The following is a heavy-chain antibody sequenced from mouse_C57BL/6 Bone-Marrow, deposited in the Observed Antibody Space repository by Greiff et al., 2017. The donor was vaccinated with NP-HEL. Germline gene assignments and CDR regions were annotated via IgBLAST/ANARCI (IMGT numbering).Heavy chain of an antibody. Sequence: VQLQQPGAELVKPGASVKMSCKASGYTFTSYWITWVKQRPGQGLEWIGDIYPGSGSTNYNEKFKSKATLTVDTSSSTAYMQLSSLTSEDSAVYYCARRNFTRGYFDYWGQGTTLTVSS. CDR2: IYPGSGST. CDR1: GYTFTSYW. J-gene: IGHJ2*01. D-gene: IGHD1-1*01. V-gene: IGHV1-55*01. CDR3: ARRNFTRGYFDY.